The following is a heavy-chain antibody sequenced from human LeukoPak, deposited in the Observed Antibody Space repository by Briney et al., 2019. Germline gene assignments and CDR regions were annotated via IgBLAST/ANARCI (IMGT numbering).Heavy chain of an antibody. CDR3: ARDVVEMATMLDAFDI. CDR1: GGTFSSYA. D-gene: IGHD5-24*01. J-gene: IGHJ3*02. V-gene: IGHV1-69*06. Sequence: GASVKVSCKASGGTFSSYAISWVRQAPGQGLEWMGGIIPIFGTANYAQKFQGRVTITADKSTSTAYMELSSLRSEDTAVYYCARDVVEMATMLDAFDIWGQGTMVTVSS. CDR2: IIPIFGTA.